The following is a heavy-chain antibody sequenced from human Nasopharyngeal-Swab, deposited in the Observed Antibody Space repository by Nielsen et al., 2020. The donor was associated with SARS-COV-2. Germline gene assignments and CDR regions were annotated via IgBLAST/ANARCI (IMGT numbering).Heavy chain of an antibody. D-gene: IGHD6-19*01. J-gene: IGHJ4*02. CDR2: IGPDGRET. Sequence: VRQAPGKGLVGVSRIGPDGRETSFADSVKGRFTISRDNAKNTLYLQMNSLRAEDTAVYFCARGSSDWRGIDCWGQGTLVTVSS. V-gene: IGHV3-74*01. CDR3: ARGSSDWRGIDC.